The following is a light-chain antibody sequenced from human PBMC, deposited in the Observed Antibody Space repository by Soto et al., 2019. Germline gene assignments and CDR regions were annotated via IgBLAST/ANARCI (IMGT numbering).Light chain of an antibody. CDR3: QQYNSDST. CDR2: KAS. J-gene: IGKJ1*01. V-gene: IGKV1-5*03. Sequence: IQMTQSPSTLSASVGDRVTITCRASQSISIWLAWYQQKPGKAPKLLIYKASSLESEVPSRFSGSGSGTEFTLTNNSLQPDDSATYYSQQYNSDSTFGQGTKVEIK. CDR1: QSISIW.